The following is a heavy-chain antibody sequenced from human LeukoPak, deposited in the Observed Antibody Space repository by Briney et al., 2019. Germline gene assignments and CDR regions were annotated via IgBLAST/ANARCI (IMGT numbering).Heavy chain of an antibody. CDR3: ARASSVVTPGYFEY. D-gene: IGHD4-23*01. CDR2: IYHSGST. Sequence: PSGTLSLTCAVSGGSISSSNWWSWVRRPPGKGLEWIGEIYHSGSTNYNPSLKSRVTISVDKSKNQFSLKLSSVTAADTAVYYCARASSVVTPGYFEYWGQGTLVTVSS. V-gene: IGHV4-4*02. J-gene: IGHJ4*02. CDR1: GGSISSSNW.